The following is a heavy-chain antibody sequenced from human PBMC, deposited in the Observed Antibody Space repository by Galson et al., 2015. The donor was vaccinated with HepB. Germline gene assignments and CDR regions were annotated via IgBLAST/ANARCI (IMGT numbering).Heavy chain of an antibody. D-gene: IGHD1-7*01. CDR3: ARDSITGTNHYYGMDD. J-gene: IGHJ6*02. CDR1: GFTFSTYD. V-gene: IGHV3-30-3*01. Sequence: SLRLSCAASGFTFSTYDMHWVRQAPGKGLEWVAVISYDGTNKHFADSVKGRFTISRDNSKLYREMNSLRAEDSAVYYCARDSITGTNHYYGMDDWGQGTTVTVSS. CDR2: ISYDGTNK.